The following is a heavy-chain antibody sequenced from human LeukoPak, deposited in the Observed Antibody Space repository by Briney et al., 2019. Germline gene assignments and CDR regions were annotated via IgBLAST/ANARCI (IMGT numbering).Heavy chain of an antibody. CDR1: GGSISSSSYY. Sequence: SETLSLTCTVSGGSISSSSYYWGWIRQPPGKGLEWIGSIYYSGSTYYNPSLKSRVTISVDTSKNQFSLKVRSVTAADTAVYYCARTISTRRYMVRGVPYYFDYWGQGTLVTVSS. CDR3: ARTISTRRYMVRGVPYYFDY. J-gene: IGHJ4*02. D-gene: IGHD3-10*01. V-gene: IGHV4-39*01. CDR2: IYYSGST.